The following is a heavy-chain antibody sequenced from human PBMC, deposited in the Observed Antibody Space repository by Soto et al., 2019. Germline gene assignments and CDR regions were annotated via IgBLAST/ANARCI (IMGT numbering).Heavy chain of an antibody. V-gene: IGHV3-23*01. Sequence: AGSLRLSCADSGFIFSNSAMSWFREAPGKGLEWVAGMGGANGDTYHADAVRSPFATYRDNSKSTLFLQMNSLRAEDTAVYFCAQDRVIHNALWDPFDIWGQGIVVTISS. CDR3: AQDRVIHNALWDPFDI. D-gene: IGHD2-21*01. CDR1: GFIFSNSA. J-gene: IGHJ3*02. CDR2: MGGANGDT.